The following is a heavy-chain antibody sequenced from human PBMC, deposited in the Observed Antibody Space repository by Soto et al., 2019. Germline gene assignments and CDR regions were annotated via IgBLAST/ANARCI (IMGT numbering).Heavy chain of an antibody. V-gene: IGHV1-18*01. Sequence: QVQLVQSGAEVKKPGASVKVSCKASGYTFTSYGISWVRQAPGQGLEWMGWISDYNGNTNYAQNLQGRVTMTTDTSTSTAYMDLRSLRSDDTALYYCARGLVQGGGRTLSWFDLWGQGPLVTVSS. J-gene: IGHJ5*02. CDR3: ARGLVQGGGRTLSWFDL. CDR2: ISDYNGNT. D-gene: IGHD3-9*01. CDR1: GYTFTSYG.